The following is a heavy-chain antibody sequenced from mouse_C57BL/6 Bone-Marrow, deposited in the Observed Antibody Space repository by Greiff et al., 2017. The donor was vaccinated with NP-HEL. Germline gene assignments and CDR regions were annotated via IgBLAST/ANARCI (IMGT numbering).Heavy chain of an antibody. Sequence: QVTLKESGPGILQSSQTLSLTCSFSGFSLSTSGMGVSWIRQPSGKGLEWLAHIYWDDDKRYNPSLKSRLTISKDTSRNQVFLKITSVDTADTATFYCARRARGDYAYFDVWGTGTTVTVSS. CDR2: IYWDDDK. CDR1: GFSLSTSGMG. CDR3: ARRARGDYAYFDV. J-gene: IGHJ1*03. V-gene: IGHV8-12*01. D-gene: IGHD2-4*01.